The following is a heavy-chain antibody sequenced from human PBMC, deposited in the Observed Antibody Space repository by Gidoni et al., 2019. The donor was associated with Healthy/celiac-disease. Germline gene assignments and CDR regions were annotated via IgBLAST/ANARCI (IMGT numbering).Heavy chain of an antibody. CDR2: INYSGST. D-gene: IGHD2-15*01. V-gene: IGHV4-39*07. CDR1: GGSTSRSSYF. J-gene: IGHJ4*02. CDR3: AGEDDCSGGSCYSQSGQSGHCDY. Sequence: QLQLQESDPGLVQPSETMSLTCTGAGGSTSRSSYFQGGTRQPPGKGLEWIGSINYSGSTYYTRCLKSRVTISVDTSNNQFSLNRSSVTSADTAVYYCAGEDDCSGGSCYSQSGQSGHCDYWGQGTLVIVSS.